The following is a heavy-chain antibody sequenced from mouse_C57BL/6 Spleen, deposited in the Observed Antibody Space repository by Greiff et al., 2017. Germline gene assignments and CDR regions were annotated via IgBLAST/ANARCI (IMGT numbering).Heavy chain of an antibody. CDR1: GYSFTGYY. CDR2: INPSTGGT. CDR3: ARWGRRLRDYAMDY. Sequence: EVQLQESGPELVKPGASVKISCKASGYSFTGYYMNWVKQSPEKSLEWIGEINPSTGGTTYNQKFKAKATLTVDKSSSTAYMQLKSLTSEDSAVYYCARWGRRLRDYAMDYWGQGTSVTVSS. V-gene: IGHV1-42*01. J-gene: IGHJ4*01. D-gene: IGHD3-2*02.